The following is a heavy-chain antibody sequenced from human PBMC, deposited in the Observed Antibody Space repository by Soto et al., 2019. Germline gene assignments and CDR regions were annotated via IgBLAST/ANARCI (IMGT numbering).Heavy chain of an antibody. J-gene: IGHJ4*02. CDR2: IYPGDSDT. CDR3: ARHWRSGYSYPNGVDY. CDR1: GYSFTSYW. D-gene: IGHD5-18*01. Sequence: PGESLKISCKGSGYSFTSYWIGWVRQMPGKGLEWMGIIYPGDSDTRYSPSFQGQVTISADKSISTAYLQWSSLKASDTAMYYCARHWRSGYSYPNGVDYWGQGTLVTVSS. V-gene: IGHV5-51*01.